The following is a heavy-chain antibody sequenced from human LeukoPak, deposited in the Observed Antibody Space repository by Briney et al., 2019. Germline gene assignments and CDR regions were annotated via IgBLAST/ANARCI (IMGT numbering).Heavy chain of an antibody. CDR1: GGSISSSRYY. Sequence: SETLSLTCTISGGSISSSRYYWGWIRQPPGKGLEWIGEINHSGSTNYNPSLKSRVTISVDTSKNQFSLKLSSVTAADTAVYYCARWSGWFSDYWGRGTLVTVSS. D-gene: IGHD6-19*01. CDR3: ARWSGWFSDY. V-gene: IGHV4-39*07. CDR2: INHSGST. J-gene: IGHJ4*02.